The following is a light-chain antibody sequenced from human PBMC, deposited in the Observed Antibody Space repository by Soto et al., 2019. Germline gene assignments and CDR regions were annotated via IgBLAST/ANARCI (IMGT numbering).Light chain of an antibody. CDR1: QSVSSK. CDR2: DTS. Sequence: EIVMTQSPATLSVSPGERAALSCRASQSVSSKLARYRQRPGQAPRLVIYDTSTRATGVPARFSGSGSGTEFTLTISSLQSEDFGVYYCQQYNDWFSITFGQGTRLEIK. J-gene: IGKJ5*01. V-gene: IGKV3-15*01. CDR3: QQYNDWFSIT.